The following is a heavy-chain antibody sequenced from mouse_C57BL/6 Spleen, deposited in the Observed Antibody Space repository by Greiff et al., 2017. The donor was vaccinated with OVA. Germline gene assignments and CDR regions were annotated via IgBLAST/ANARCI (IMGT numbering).Heavy chain of an antibody. J-gene: IGHJ2*01. Sequence: VQLVESGAELVRPGASVTLSCKASGYTFTDYEMHWVKQTPVHGLEWIGAIDPETGGTAYNQKFKGKAILTADKSSSTAYMELRSLTSEDSAVYYCTKVYGSSGVDDYWGQGTTLTVSS. D-gene: IGHD1-1*01. CDR1: GYTFTDYE. CDR3: TKVYGSSGVDDY. CDR2: IDPETGGT. V-gene: IGHV1-15*01.